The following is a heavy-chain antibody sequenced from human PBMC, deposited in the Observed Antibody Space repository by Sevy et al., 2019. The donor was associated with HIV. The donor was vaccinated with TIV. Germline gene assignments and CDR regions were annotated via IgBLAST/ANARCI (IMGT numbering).Heavy chain of an antibody. CDR2: ISWDGDNT. Sequence: GGSLRLSCAASGFNFDDYTMHWVRQDPGKGLRWVSLISWDGDNTYYADSVRGRFTISRDNSKNSLYLEMNSLTTEDTALYDCAKDPSRSGTWFFDSWGQGTLVTVSS. D-gene: IGHD3-9*01. V-gene: IGHV3-43*01. CDR3: AKDPSRSGTWFFDS. CDR1: GFNFDDYT. J-gene: IGHJ4*02.